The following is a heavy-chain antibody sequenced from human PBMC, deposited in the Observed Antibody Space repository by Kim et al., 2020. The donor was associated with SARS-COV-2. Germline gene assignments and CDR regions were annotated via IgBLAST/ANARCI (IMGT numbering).Heavy chain of an antibody. V-gene: IGHV3-43*02. Sequence: GGSLRLSCAASGFTFDDYAMHWVRQAPGKGLEWVSLISGDGGSTYYADSVKGRFTISRDNSKNSLYLQMNSLRTEDTALYYCAKDSLRPSYSSSSISWGQGTLVTVSS. D-gene: IGHD6-13*01. CDR1: GFTFDDYA. CDR3: AKDSLRPSYSSSSIS. CDR2: ISGDGGST. J-gene: IGHJ4*02.